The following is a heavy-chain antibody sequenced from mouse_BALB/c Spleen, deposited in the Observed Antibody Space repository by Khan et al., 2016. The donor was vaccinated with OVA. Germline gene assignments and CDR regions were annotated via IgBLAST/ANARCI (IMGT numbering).Heavy chain of an antibody. CDR2: ISYDGSD. CDR1: GYSITSGYY. D-gene: IGHD3-1*01. Sequence: EVQLVESGPGLVKPSQSLSLTCSVPGYSITSGYYWNWIRQFPGNKLEWMGYISYDGSDNCNPSLKNRFSITRDTSKNQFFLKLKSVTTEDTATYYCARGARATYYFDYWGQGTSLTVSS. V-gene: IGHV3-6*02. CDR3: ARGARATYYFDY. J-gene: IGHJ2*03.